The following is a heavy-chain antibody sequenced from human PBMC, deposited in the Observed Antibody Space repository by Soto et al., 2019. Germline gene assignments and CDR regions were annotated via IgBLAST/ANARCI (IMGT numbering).Heavy chain of an antibody. CDR1: GGSISSGGYS. J-gene: IGHJ5*02. V-gene: IGHV4-30-2*03. CDR2: IYYSGST. CDR3: ARYSPELWFGELSWFDP. D-gene: IGHD3-10*01. Sequence: PSETLSLTCDVSGGSISSGGYSWSWIRQPPGKGLEWIGYIYYSGSTYYNPSLKSRVTISVDTSKNQFSLKLSSVTAADTAVYYCARYSPELWFGELSWFDPWGQGTLVTVSS.